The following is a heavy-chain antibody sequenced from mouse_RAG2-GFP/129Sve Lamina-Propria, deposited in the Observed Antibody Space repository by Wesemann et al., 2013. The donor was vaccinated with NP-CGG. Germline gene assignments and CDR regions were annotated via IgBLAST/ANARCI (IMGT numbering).Heavy chain of an antibody. D-gene: IGHD4-1*01. Sequence: QVQLQQPGAELVKLGASVKLSCKASGYTFTSYWMQWVKQRPGQGLEWIGEIDPSDSYTNYNQKFKGKATLTVDTSSSTAYMQLSSLTSEDSAVYYCARAGSFAYWGQGTLVTVSA. V-gene: IGHV1-50*01. J-gene: IGHJ3*01. CDR3: ARAGSFAY. CDR2: IDPSDSYT. CDR1: GYTFTSYW.